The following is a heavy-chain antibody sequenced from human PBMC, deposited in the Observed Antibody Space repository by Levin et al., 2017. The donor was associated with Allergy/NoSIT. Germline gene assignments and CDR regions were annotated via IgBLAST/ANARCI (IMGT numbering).Heavy chain of an antibody. CDR1: GGSISSGSYY. Sequence: PSETLSLTCTVSGGSISSGSYYWSWIRQPAGKGLEWIGRIYTSGSTNYNPSLKSRVTISVDTSKNQFSLKLSSVTAADTAVYYCAGVVVEGLYFDYWGQGTLVTVSS. CDR3: AGVVVEGLYFDY. CDR2: IYTSGST. V-gene: IGHV4-61*02. J-gene: IGHJ4*02. D-gene: IGHD2-15*01.